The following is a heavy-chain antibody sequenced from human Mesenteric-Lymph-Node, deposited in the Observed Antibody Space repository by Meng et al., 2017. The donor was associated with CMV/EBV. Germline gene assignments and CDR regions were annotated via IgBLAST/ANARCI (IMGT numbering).Heavy chain of an antibody. CDR3: ASYYYGRAAFDY. CDR2: IFYTGNT. D-gene: IGHD3-22*01. Sequence: CRVSGDITSGGYYWGWIRQLPGKGLEWIGYIFYTGNTYYNPSLQSRLVMSIDKSRSQFSLKLTSVTAADTARYFCASYYYGRAAFDYWGQGTLVTVSS. V-gene: IGHV4-31*03. J-gene: IGHJ4*02. CDR1: GDITSGGYY.